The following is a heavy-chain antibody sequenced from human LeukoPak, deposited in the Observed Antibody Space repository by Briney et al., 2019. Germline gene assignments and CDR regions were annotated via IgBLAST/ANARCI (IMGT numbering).Heavy chain of an antibody. J-gene: IGHJ5*02. CDR2: IIPIFGTA. D-gene: IGHD5-12*01. Sequence: GGSLRLSCAASGFTFSSYAISWVRQAPGQGLEWMGGIIPIFGTANYAQKFQGRVTITADESTSTAYMELSSLRSEDTAVYYCARDRMATIPRPFNWFDPWGQGTLVTVSS. CDR1: GFTFSSYA. CDR3: ARDRMATIPRPFNWFDP. V-gene: IGHV1-69*01.